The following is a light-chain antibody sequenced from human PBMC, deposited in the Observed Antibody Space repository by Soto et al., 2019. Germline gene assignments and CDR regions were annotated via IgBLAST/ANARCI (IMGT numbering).Light chain of an antibody. J-gene: IGKJ1*01. CDR1: QSVSSN. V-gene: IGKV3-15*01. CDR2: DAS. Sequence: EIVCTQKPCTVSVSGEEIATGACRASQSVSSNLAWYQQKPGQAPSLLIYDASTRATGIPARFSGRGSGTEFTLTISRLQPEDFATYTCQQSFSTPRTFAQGTKVDIK. CDR3: QQSFSTPRT.